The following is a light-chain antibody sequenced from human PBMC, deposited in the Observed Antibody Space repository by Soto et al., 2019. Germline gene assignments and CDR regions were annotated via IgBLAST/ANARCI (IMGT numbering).Light chain of an antibody. J-gene: IGLJ3*02. V-gene: IGLV2-23*02. CDR2: EVS. CDR1: SSDVGSYNL. Sequence: QSALTQPASVSGSPGQSITISCTGTSSDVGSYNLVSWYQQHPGKAPKLMIYEVSKRPSGVSNRFSGSKSGYTASLTISGRQAEDEADYYCCSYAGSSTLVFGGGTKLTVL. CDR3: CSYAGSSTLV.